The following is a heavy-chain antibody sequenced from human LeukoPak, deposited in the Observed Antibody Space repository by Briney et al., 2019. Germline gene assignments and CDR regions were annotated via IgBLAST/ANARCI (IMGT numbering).Heavy chain of an antibody. V-gene: IGHV3-66*02. CDR1: GFTVSSNY. D-gene: IGHD3-3*01. J-gene: IGHJ4*02. CDR3: ARVLGYDFWSGLDY. Sequence: GGSLRLSCAASGFTVSSNYMSWVRQAPGKGLEWVSVIYSGGSTYYADSVKGRFTISRDNSKNTLHLQMNSLRAEDTAVYYCARVLGYDFWSGLDYWGQGTLVTISS. CDR2: IYSGGST.